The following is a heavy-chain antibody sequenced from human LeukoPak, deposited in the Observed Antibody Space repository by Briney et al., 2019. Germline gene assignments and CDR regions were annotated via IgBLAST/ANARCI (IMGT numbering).Heavy chain of an antibody. CDR2: IDSSGSTI. CDR1: GFTFSSYA. Sequence: PGGSLRLSCAASGFTFSSYAMSWVRQAPGKGLEWVSYIDSSGSTIYYADSVKGRFTISRDNAKNSLYLQMNSLRAEDTAVYYCANIRADMGATFKNYYFDYWGQGTLVTVSS. J-gene: IGHJ4*02. CDR3: ANIRADMGATFKNYYFDY. D-gene: IGHD1-26*01. V-gene: IGHV3-48*04.